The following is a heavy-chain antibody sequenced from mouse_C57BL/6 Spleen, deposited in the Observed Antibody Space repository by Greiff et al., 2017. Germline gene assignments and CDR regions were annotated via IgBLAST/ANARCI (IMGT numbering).Heavy chain of an antibody. V-gene: IGHV5-9*01. CDR2: ISGGGGNT. CDR3: ARQNDDYAMDY. J-gene: IGHJ4*01. Sequence: EVMLVESGGGLVKPGGSLKLSCAASGFTFSSYTMSWVRQTPEKRLEWVATISGGGGNTYYPDSVKGRFTISRDNAKNTLYLQMSSLRSEDTALYYCARQNDDYAMDYWGQGTSVTVSS. CDR1: GFTFSSYT. D-gene: IGHD2-3*01.